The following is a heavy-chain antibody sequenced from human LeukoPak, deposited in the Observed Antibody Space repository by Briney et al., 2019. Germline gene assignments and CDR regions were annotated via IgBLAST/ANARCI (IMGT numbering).Heavy chain of an antibody. CDR1: GFSFSIYS. D-gene: IGHD3-10*01. CDR3: AIPPLSGTGSSRPLAGMDV. Sequence: GGSLRLSRAASGFSFSIYSMNWVRQAPGKGLEWVSYISHTGSPVSYADSVKGRFTISRDNARNSLYLQMYSLRAEDTAVYYCAIPPLSGTGSSRPLAGMDVWGQGTTVTVSS. J-gene: IGHJ6*02. CDR2: ISHTGSPV. V-gene: IGHV3-48*04.